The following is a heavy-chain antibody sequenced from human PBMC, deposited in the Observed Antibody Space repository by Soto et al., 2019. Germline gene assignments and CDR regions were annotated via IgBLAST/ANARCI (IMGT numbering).Heavy chain of an antibody. CDR3: TTEGPGYCSGGSCYAIDY. J-gene: IGHJ4*02. Sequence: EVQLVESGGGLVKPGGSLRLSCAASGFTFSNAWMSWVRQAPGKGLEWVGRITSKTDGGTTDYAAPVKGRFTISRDDAKNTLYLQMNSLKTEDTAVYYCTTEGPGYCSGGSCYAIDYWGQGTLVTVSS. D-gene: IGHD2-15*01. CDR1: GFTFSNAW. CDR2: ITSKTDGGTT. V-gene: IGHV3-15*01.